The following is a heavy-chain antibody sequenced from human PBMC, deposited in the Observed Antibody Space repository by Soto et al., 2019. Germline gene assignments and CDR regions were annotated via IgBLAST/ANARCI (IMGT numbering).Heavy chain of an antibody. CDR2: IKQDGSEK. CDR3: ARARLLFDY. J-gene: IGHJ4*02. CDR1: EFTFSSYW. D-gene: IGHD3-16*01. V-gene: IGHV3-7*01. Sequence: GGSLKLSCAASEFTFSSYWMSWVRQAPGKGLEWVANIKQDGSEKYYVDSVKGRFTISRDNAKNSLYLQMNSLRAEDTAVYYCARARLLFDYWGQGTLVTVSS.